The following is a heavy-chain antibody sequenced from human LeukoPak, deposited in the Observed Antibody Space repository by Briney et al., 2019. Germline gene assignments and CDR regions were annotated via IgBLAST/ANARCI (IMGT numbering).Heavy chain of an antibody. CDR1: GGPFSGFF. V-gene: IGHV4-34*01. Sequence: SETLSLTCANYGGPFSGFFWSWIRQPPGKGLEWIGEINHSGGTNYNPSLKSRVTISVDTSKNQFSLKLSSVTAADTAVYYCATGGGYDLNWFDPWGQGTLVTVSS. CDR2: INHSGGT. D-gene: IGHD5-12*01. J-gene: IGHJ5*02. CDR3: ATGGGYDLNWFDP.